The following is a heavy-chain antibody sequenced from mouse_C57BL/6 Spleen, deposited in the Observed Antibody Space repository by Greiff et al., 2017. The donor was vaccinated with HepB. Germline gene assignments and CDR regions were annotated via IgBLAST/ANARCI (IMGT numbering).Heavy chain of an antibody. CDR1: GYTFTSYW. V-gene: IGHV1-72*01. Sequence: QVQLKQPGAELVKPGASVKLSCKASGYTFTSYWMHWVKQRPGRGLEWIGRIDPNSGGTKYNEKFKSKATLTVDKPSSTAYMQLSSLTSEDSAVYYCAYGSSYYAMDYWGQGTSVTVSS. D-gene: IGHD1-1*01. J-gene: IGHJ4*01. CDR2: IDPNSGGT. CDR3: AYGSSYYAMDY.